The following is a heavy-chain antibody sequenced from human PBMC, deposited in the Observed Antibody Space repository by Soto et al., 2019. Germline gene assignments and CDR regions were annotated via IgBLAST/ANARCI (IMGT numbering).Heavy chain of an antibody. J-gene: IGHJ4*02. V-gene: IGHV3-30*18. Sequence: QVQLVESGGGVVQPGRSLRLSCAASGFTFSTYGIHWVRQAPGKGLEWVALISYDGGSKYYGDSVKGRFSISRDNSHNTVSLQMNSLRADDTAVYLCAKEQLAMTVVVADYVDSWGQGTLGTVAS. CDR3: AKEQLAMTVVVADYVDS. CDR1: GFTFSTYG. D-gene: IGHD3-22*01. CDR2: ISYDGGSK.